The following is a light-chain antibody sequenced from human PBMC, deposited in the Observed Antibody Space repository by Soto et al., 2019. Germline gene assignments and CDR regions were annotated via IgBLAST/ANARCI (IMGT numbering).Light chain of an antibody. J-gene: IGKJ2*01. CDR2: GTS. Sequence: EIVLTQSPGTLSLSPGERATLSCRASQSVSSTYLAWYQQKPGQAPRLLIYGTSTRATGIPDRFSGSGSGTDFTLTISRLEPEDFALYSCQQYGNSPPTFGQGTKLEIK. CDR1: QSVSSTY. V-gene: IGKV3-20*01. CDR3: QQYGNSPPT.